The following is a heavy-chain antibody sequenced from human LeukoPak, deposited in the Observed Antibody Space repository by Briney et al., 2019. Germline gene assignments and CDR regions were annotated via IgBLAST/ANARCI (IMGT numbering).Heavy chain of an antibody. Sequence: PGGSLRLSCAASGFTFSTYVMYWVRQAPGKGLEWVSLIYSGGSTYYADSVKGRFTISRDISKNTLFLQLNSLRAEDTAVYYCARGGVVVAAIDAFDIWGQGTLVTVSS. CDR3: ARGGVVVAAIDAFDI. D-gene: IGHD2-15*01. CDR2: IYSGGST. CDR1: GFTFSTYV. V-gene: IGHV3-66*01. J-gene: IGHJ3*02.